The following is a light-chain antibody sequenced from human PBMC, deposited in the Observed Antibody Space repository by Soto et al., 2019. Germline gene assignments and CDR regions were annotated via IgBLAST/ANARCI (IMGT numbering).Light chain of an antibody. CDR3: SSYTTSSPLYTYV. CDR2: DVS. CDR1: SSDVGGYNY. V-gene: IGLV2-14*01. J-gene: IGLJ1*01. Sequence: QSALTQPASVSGSPGQSITISCTGTSSDVGGYNYVSWYQQHPGKAPKLMIYDVSNRPSGVSNRFSGSKSGNTASLTISGLQAEDEADYYCSSYTTSSPLYTYVFGTGTKVTVL.